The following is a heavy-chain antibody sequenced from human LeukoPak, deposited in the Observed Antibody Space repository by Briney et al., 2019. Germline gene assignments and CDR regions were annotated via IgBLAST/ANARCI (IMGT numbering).Heavy chain of an antibody. CDR3: ARHVVLRLCDY. J-gene: IGHJ4*02. Sequence: GVSLRLSRAASVFMFDHYYLRWIPRARGKGREWISYISASGGMLDHADHVKGRFNDYRDDGKDAVYLEMNNLRAEDTAVYHCARHVVLRLCDYWGREPLLTVS. CDR1: VFMFDHYY. V-gene: IGHV3-11*01. CDR2: ISASGGML. D-gene: IGHD2-21*01.